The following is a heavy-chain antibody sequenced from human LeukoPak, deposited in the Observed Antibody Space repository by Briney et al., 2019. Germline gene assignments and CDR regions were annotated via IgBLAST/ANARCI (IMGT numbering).Heavy chain of an antibody. V-gene: IGHV3-9*01. CDR2: ISWNGGSI. CDR1: GFTFDDYA. J-gene: IGHJ4*02. CDR3: AKDIEATVVTNPYYFDY. Sequence: GRSLRLSCAASGFTFDDYAMHWVRQAPGKGLEWVSGISWNGGSIGYADSVKGRFAISKDNAKNSLYLQMNSLRAEDTALYYCAKDIEATVVTNPYYFDYWGQGTLVTVSS. D-gene: IGHD4-17*01.